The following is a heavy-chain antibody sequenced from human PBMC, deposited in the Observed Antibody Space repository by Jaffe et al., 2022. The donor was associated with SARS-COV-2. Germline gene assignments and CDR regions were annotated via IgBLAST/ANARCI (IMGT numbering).Heavy chain of an antibody. D-gene: IGHD2-2*01. CDR1: GYSFTSYW. Sequence: EVQLVQSGAEVKKPGESLRISCKGSGYSFTSYWISWVRQMPGKGLEWMGRIDPSDSYTNYSPSFQGHVTISADKSISTAYLQWSSLKASDTAMYYCARHRVEGFLRRNNQLHDYWGQGTLVTVSS. J-gene: IGHJ4*02. CDR2: IDPSDSYT. V-gene: IGHV5-10-1*03. CDR3: ARHRVEGFLRRNNQLHDY.